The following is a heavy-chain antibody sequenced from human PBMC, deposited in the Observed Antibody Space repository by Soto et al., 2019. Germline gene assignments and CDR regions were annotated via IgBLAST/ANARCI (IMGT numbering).Heavy chain of an antibody. Sequence: PGGSLRLSCAASGFTFSSYAMHWVRQAPGKGLEYVSAISSNGGSTYYANSVKGRFTISRDNSKNTLYLQMGSLRAEDMAVYYCARDAWGYIVATTDYYYMDVWGKGTTVTVSS. CDR2: ISSNGGST. CDR3: ARDAWGYIVATTDYYYMDV. CDR1: GFTFSSYA. V-gene: IGHV3-64*01. D-gene: IGHD5-12*01. J-gene: IGHJ6*03.